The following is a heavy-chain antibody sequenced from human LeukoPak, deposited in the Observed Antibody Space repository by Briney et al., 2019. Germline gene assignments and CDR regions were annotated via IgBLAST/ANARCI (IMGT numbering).Heavy chain of an antibody. V-gene: IGHV3-21*01. Sequence: GGSLRLSCAASGFSFSTYSMNWVRQAPGKGLEWVSSISSSSSYIHYADSVKGRFTISRDNAKNSLYLQLHSLRVEDTAVYYCAREIAAAGYYWGQGTLVTVSS. CDR3: AREIAAAGYY. J-gene: IGHJ4*02. CDR1: GFSFSTYS. D-gene: IGHD6-13*01. CDR2: ISSSSSYI.